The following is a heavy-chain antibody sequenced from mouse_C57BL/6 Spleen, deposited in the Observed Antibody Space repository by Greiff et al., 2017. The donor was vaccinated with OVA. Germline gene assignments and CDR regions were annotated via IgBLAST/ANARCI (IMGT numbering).Heavy chain of an antibody. CDR2: ISDGGSYT. V-gene: IGHV5-4*01. CDR3: ARDWDGGYFDY. J-gene: IGHJ2*01. Sequence: EVMLVESGGGLVKPGGSLKLSCAASGFTFSSYAMSWVRQTPEKRLEWVATISDGGSYTYYPDNVKGRFTISRDNAKNNLYLQMSHLKSEDTAMYYCARDWDGGYFDYWGQGTTLTVSS. CDR1: GFTFSSYA. D-gene: IGHD4-1*01.